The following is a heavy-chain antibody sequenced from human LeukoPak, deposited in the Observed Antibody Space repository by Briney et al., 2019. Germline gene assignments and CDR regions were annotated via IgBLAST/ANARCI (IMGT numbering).Heavy chain of an antibody. D-gene: IGHD1-26*01. CDR3: ARSQSGSYYDTYFDY. CDR2: IYYSGST. V-gene: IGHV4-59*01. CDR1: GGSISSYY. Sequence: SETLSLTCTVSGGSISSYYCSWIRQPPGKGLEWIGYIYYSGSTNYNPSLKSRVTISVDTSKNQFSLKLSSVTAADTAVYYCARSQSGSYYDTYFDYWGQGTLVTVSS. J-gene: IGHJ4*02.